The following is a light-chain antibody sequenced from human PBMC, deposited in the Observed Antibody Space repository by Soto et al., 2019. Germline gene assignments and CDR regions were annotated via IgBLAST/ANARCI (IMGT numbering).Light chain of an antibody. J-gene: IGKJ1*01. Sequence: DIQMTPSPSSLSATVGDRGTIPCRASQSISSYLNWYQQKPGKAPKLLIYAASSLQSGVPSRFSGSGSGTDFTLTISSLQPEDFATYYCQQSYSTPPTFGQGTKVDIK. CDR3: QQSYSTPPT. CDR2: AAS. CDR1: QSISSY. V-gene: IGKV1-39*01.